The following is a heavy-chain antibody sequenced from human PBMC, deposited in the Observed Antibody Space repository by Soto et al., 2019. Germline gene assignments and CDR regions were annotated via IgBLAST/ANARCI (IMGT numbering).Heavy chain of an antibody. CDR1: GGSISSSSYY. J-gene: IGHJ4*02. V-gene: IGHV4-39*01. Sequence: SETLSLTCTVSGGSISSSSYYWGWIRQPPGKGLEWIGSIYYSGSTYYNPSLKSRVTISVDTSKNQFSLKLSSVTAADTAVYYCARRGSGSYSDYWGQGTLVPVSS. CDR2: IYYSGST. CDR3: ARRGSGSYSDY. D-gene: IGHD3-10*01.